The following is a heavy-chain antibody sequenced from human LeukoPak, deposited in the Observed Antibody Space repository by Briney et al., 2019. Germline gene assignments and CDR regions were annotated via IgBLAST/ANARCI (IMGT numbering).Heavy chain of an antibody. CDR1: GGSISGSY. J-gene: IGHJ4*02. CDR2: IYYSGTT. D-gene: IGHD3-22*01. V-gene: IGHV4-59*01. CDR3: ARWGYESSGYYRPFDY. Sequence: SETLSLTCTVSGGSISGSYWSWIPQPPGKGLDYIGYIYYSGTTNYNPSLKSRVTISLNTSKNQFSLKLTSVTAADTAVYYCARWGYESSGYYRPFDYWGQGTLVTVSS.